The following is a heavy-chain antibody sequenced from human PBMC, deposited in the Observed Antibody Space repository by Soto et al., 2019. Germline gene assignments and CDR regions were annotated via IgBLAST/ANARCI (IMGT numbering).Heavy chain of an antibody. CDR2: ISSSSSTI. J-gene: IGHJ6*02. D-gene: IGHD3-10*01. CDR1: GFTFSSYS. Sequence: GGSLRLSCAASGFTFSSYSMNWVRQAPGKGLEWVSYISSSSSTIYYADSVKGRFTISRDNAKNSLYLQMNSLRDEDTAVYYCARDSVGEQYYYGSGSHYGMDVWGQGTTVTVSS. V-gene: IGHV3-48*02. CDR3: ARDSVGEQYYYGSGSHYGMDV.